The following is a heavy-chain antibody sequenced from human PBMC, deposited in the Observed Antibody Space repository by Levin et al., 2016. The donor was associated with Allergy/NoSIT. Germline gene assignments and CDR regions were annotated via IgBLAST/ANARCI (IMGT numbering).Heavy chain of an antibody. CDR3: ARAYYDGMYTHGFDI. D-gene: IGHD3-16*01. V-gene: IGHV3-66*02. J-gene: IGHJ6*02. Sequence: VRQAPGKRPEWVSIIYSGESLRYADSVKGRFTIYRDNSKNTLYLQMNNLRVEDTAIYYCARAYYDGMYTHGFDIWGQGTTVTVSS. CDR2: IYSGESL.